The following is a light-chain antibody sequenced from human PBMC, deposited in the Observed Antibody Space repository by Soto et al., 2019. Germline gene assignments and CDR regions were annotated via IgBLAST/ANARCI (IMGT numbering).Light chain of an antibody. Sequence: QSALTQPASMSGSPGQSITISCTGTSSDVGGYNYVSWYQQHPGKAPKLMIYEVSNRPSGVSNRFSGSKSGNTASLTISGLQAEDEADYYCSSYTSSSTLDWVFGGGTKLTVL. CDR1: SSDVGGYNY. V-gene: IGLV2-14*01. CDR3: SSYTSSSTLDWV. J-gene: IGLJ3*02. CDR2: EVS.